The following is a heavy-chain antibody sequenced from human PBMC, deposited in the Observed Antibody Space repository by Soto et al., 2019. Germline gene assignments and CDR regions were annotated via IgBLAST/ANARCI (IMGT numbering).Heavy chain of an antibody. CDR3: ARAAVVVVRAGKVHYYYYYMDV. V-gene: IGHV3-74*01. CDR1: GFTFSSHW. D-gene: IGHD2-2*01. CDR2: INSDGSST. Sequence: EVQLVESGGGLVQPGGSLRLSCAASGFTFSSHWMHWVRQAPGKGLVWVSRINSDGSSTSYADSVKGRFTISRDNDNNTLYRRTTRQRAEDTAVYYCARAAVVVVRAGKVHYYYYYMDVSGKWTTVTVSS. J-gene: IGHJ6*03.